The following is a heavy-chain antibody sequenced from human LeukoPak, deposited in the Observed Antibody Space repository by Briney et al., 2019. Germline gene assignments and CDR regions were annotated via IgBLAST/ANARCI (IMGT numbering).Heavy chain of an antibody. D-gene: IGHD6-13*01. CDR1: GGTFSSYA. V-gene: IGHV1-69*06. J-gene: IGHJ6*04. CDR3: ARDSTNTWYEDGMDV. CDR2: IIPIFGTA. Sequence: GASVKVSCKTSGGTFSSYAISWVRQAPGQGLEWMGGIIPIFGTANYAQKFQGRVTITADKSTSTAYMELSTLRSEDTAVYYCARDSTNTWYEDGMDVWGKGTTVTVSS.